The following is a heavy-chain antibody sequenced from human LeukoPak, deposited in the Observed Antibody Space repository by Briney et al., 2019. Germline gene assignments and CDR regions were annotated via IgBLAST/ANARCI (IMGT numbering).Heavy chain of an antibody. J-gene: IGHJ4*02. D-gene: IGHD3-22*01. V-gene: IGHV4-59*08. CDR1: GGSISSNY. CDR3: ARFGDSRGYSDY. Sequence: SETLSLTCTVSGGSISSNYWSWFRRPPGKGLEWIGYIYYSGSTNYNPSLKSRVTISVDTSKTQFSPKLSSVTASDTAVYYCARFGDSRGYSDYWGQGTLVTVSS. CDR2: IYYSGST.